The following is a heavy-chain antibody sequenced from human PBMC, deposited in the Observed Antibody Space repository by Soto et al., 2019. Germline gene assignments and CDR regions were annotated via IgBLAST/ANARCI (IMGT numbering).Heavy chain of an antibody. V-gene: IGHV4-31*03. D-gene: IGHD3-22*01. CDR2: IYYSGST. CDR3: ARSYDSSGYYYTY. CDR1: GGSISSGGYY. J-gene: IGHJ4*02. Sequence: SETLSLTCTVSGGSISSGGYYWSWIRQHPGKGLEWIGYIYYSGSTYYNPSLKGRVTISVDTSKNQFSLKLSSVTAADTAVYYCARSYDSSGYYYTYWGQGTLVTVSS.